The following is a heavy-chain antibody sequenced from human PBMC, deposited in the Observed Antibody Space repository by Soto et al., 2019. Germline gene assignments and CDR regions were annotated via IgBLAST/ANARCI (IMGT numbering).Heavy chain of an antibody. D-gene: IGHD5-18*01. CDR2: IYPGDSDT. CDR3: ARVTMPGGGVHYFGQ. J-gene: IGHJ4*02. V-gene: IGHV5-51*01. Sequence: EVQLVQSGAEVKKSGESLKISCEGSGYTFTNYWIGWVRQMPGKGLEWMGIIYPGDSDTRYSASFQGQVTISADKSISTAYLQWSSLQASDTAMYYCARVTMPGGGVHYFGQWGQGTLVTVSS. CDR1: GYTFTNYW.